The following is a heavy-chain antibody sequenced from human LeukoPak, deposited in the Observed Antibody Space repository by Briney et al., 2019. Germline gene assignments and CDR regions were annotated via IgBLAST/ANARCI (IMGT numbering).Heavy chain of an antibody. Sequence: PSETLSLTCTVSGGSISISSYFWGWIRQPPGKGLEWIGYIYHSGSTYYNPSLKSRVTISVDRSKNQFSLKLSSVTAADTAVYYCARVDDSSGYYYWFDPWGQGTLVTVSS. D-gene: IGHD3-22*01. CDR1: GGSISISSYF. CDR2: IYHSGST. J-gene: IGHJ5*02. V-gene: IGHV4-39*07. CDR3: ARVDDSSGYYYWFDP.